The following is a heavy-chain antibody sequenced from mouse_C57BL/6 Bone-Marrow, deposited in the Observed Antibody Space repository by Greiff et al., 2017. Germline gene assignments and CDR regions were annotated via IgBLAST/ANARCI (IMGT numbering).Heavy chain of an antibody. D-gene: IGHD2-2*01. V-gene: IGHV1-69*01. CDR1: GYTFTSYW. CDR2: IDPSDSYT. CDR3: ARDYGYDVGAWFAY. Sequence: QVQLQQPGAELVMPGASVKLSCKASGYTFTSYWMHWVKQRPGHGLEWIGEIDPSDSYTNYNQKFKGKSTLTVDKSSSTAYMQLSSLTSEDSAVYYCARDYGYDVGAWFAYWGQGTLVTVSA. J-gene: IGHJ3*01.